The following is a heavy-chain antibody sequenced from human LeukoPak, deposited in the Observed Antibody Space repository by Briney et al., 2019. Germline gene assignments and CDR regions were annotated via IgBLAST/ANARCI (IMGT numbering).Heavy chain of an antibody. V-gene: IGHV3-30*02. CDR2: IRYDGSNK. Sequence: PGGSLRLSCAASGFNFYNYGMHWVRQAPGMGLEWVAFIRYDGSNKYYVDSVKGRFTISRDNSKNTVYLEMNNLRAEDTAVYYCVYCSGGNCYYTVRGWTYWGQGTLATVSS. J-gene: IGHJ4*02. D-gene: IGHD2-15*01. CDR1: GFNFYNYG. CDR3: VYCSGGNCYYTVRGWTY.